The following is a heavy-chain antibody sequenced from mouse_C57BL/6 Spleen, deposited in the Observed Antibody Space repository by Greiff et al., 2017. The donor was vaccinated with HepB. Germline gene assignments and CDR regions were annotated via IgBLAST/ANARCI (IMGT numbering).Heavy chain of an antibody. D-gene: IGHD2-3*01. Sequence: VQLQQSGAELVKPGASVKLSCKASGYTFTSYWMQWVKQRPGQGLEWIGEIDPSDSYTNYNQKFKGKATLTVDTSSSTAYMQLSSLTSEDSAVYYCARDGYYRGFAYWGQGTLVTVSA. CDR3: ARDGYYRGFAY. J-gene: IGHJ3*01. V-gene: IGHV1-50*01. CDR1: GYTFTSYW. CDR2: IDPSDSYT.